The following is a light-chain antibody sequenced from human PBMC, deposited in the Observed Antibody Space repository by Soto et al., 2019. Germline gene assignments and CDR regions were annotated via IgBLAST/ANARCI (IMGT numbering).Light chain of an antibody. CDR1: SSDVGSFNY. Sequence: QSALTQPASVSGSPGQSIAISCTGTSSDVGSFNYVSWYQQHLGKVPKLMIYDVSNRPSGVSDRFSGSKSGNTASLTISGLQAEDEADYYCSSYTTSSTYVFGTGAKLTVL. J-gene: IGLJ1*01. CDR2: DVS. CDR3: SSYTTSSTYV. V-gene: IGLV2-14*01.